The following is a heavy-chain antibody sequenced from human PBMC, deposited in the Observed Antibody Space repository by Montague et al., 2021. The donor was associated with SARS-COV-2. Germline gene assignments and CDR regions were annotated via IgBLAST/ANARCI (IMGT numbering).Heavy chain of an antibody. CDR3: AKGRHGSGTYYSDS. V-gene: IGHV3-9*01. CDR2: TSWDGGVK. J-gene: IGHJ4*02. CDR1: GFIFDDFA. D-gene: IGHD3-10*01. Sequence: SLRLSCAASGFIFDDFAMHWVRQAPGKGLEWVSRTSWDGGVKGYADSVKGRFTISRDNARNSLYLQMNSLRPDDTAFYYCAKGRHGSGTYYSDSWGQGTLVTVSS.